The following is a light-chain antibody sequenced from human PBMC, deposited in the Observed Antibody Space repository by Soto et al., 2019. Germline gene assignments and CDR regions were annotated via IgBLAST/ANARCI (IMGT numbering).Light chain of an antibody. CDR3: QTSSNLPRWIT. Sequence: EIVLTQSPATLSLSPGDRAALSWRASQRVSSYLAWYQQKPGQAPRLLIYDASNMATVIPARLSGSGSGPEFTLTISSLALENFAVYYCQTSSNLPRWITFGQGTPLETK. CDR2: DAS. CDR1: QRVSSY. V-gene: IGKV3-11*01. J-gene: IGKJ5*01.